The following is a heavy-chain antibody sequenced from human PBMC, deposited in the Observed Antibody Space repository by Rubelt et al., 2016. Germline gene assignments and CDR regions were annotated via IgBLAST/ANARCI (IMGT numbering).Heavy chain of an antibody. Sequence: CGGNIKQDGSEKDYVDSVKGRFTISRDNVKNSLYLQMNSLRAEDTAVYYCARDREIQYSSSWYYYYYGMDVWGQGTTVTVSS. D-gene: IGHD6-13*01. CDR3: ARDREIQYSSSWYYYYYGMDV. CDR2: IKQDGSEK. J-gene: IGHJ6*02. V-gene: IGHV3-7*04.